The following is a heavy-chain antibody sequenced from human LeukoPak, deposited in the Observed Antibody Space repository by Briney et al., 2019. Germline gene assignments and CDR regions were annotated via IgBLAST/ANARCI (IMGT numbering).Heavy chain of an antibody. D-gene: IGHD3-9*01. CDR3: ARGPPLVIIGGFDN. Sequence: GGSLRLSCAASGFTFSSYGMHWVRQAPGKGLEWVAVIWYDGSNKYYADSVKGRFTISRDNSKNTLYLQMNSLRAEDTAVYYCARGPPLVIIGGFDNWGQGALVTVSS. J-gene: IGHJ4*02. CDR1: GFTFSSYG. CDR2: IWYDGSNK. V-gene: IGHV3-33*01.